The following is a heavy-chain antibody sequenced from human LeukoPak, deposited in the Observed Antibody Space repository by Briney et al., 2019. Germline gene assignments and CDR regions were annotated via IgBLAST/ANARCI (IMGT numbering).Heavy chain of an antibody. J-gene: IGHJ4*02. CDR2: INPNSGGT. Sequence: GASVKVSCKASGYTFTGYYMRWVRQAPGQGLEWMGRINPNSGGTNYAQKFQGRVTMTRDTSISTAYMEPSRLRSDDTAVYYCAVYSGYEDYFDYWGQGTLVTVSS. D-gene: IGHD5-12*01. V-gene: IGHV1-2*06. CDR1: GYTFTGYY. CDR3: AVYSGYEDYFDY.